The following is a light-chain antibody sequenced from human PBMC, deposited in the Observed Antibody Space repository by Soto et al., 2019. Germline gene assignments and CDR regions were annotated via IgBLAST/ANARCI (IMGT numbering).Light chain of an antibody. J-gene: IGLJ2*01. CDR3: SSYTDSSVV. Sequence: QSALTQPASVSGSPGQSLTISCTGTSSDIGAYDYVSWYQQHPGKAPKLMIYEVSNRLSGVSHRFSGSKSGNTASLTISGLQAEDEAHYYCSSYTDSSVVFGGGTKLTVL. V-gene: IGLV2-14*01. CDR1: SSDIGAYDY. CDR2: EVS.